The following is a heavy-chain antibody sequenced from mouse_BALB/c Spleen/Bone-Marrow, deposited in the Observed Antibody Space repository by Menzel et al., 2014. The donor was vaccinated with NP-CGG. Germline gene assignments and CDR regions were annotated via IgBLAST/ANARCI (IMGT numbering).Heavy chain of an antibody. CDR2: IDPSDSET. Sequence: QVHVKQSGAELVKPGPPVKLSCKASGYTFTSYWMTWVKQRPGRGLAWIGRIDPSDSETHYNQEFKDKATLTVDKSSSTAYIQLSSLTSEDSAVYYCARALGDGYYYAMDYWGQGTSVTVSS. CDR3: ARALGDGYYYAMDY. J-gene: IGHJ4*01. V-gene: IGHV1-69*02. CDR1: GYTFTSYW. D-gene: IGHD2-3*01.